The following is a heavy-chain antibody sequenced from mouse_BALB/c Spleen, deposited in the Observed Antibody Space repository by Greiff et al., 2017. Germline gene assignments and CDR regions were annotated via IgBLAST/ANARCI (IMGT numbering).Heavy chain of an antibody. V-gene: IGHV5-6-3*01. Sequence: EVKLMESGGGLVQPGGSLKLSCAASGFTFSSYGMSWVRQTPDKRLELVATINSNGGSTYYPDSVKGRFTISRDNAKNTLYLQMSSLKSEDTAMYYCARYPSYYAMDYWGQGTSGTVSA. CDR1: GFTFSSYG. CDR2: INSNGGST. J-gene: IGHJ4*01. CDR3: ARYPSYYAMDY.